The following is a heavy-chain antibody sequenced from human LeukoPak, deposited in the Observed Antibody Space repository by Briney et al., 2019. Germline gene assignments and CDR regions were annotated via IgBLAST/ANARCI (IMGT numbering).Heavy chain of an antibody. Sequence: ASVKVSCKASGYTFTSYYMHWVRQAPGQGLEWMGIINPSGGSTSYAQKFQGRVTMTRDTSTSTVYMELSSLRSEDTAVYYCARVLRYGSGSPHQLDYWGQGTLVTVSS. CDR3: ARVLRYGSGSPHQLDY. V-gene: IGHV1-46*01. CDR2: INPSGGST. D-gene: IGHD3-10*01. J-gene: IGHJ4*02. CDR1: GYTFTSYY.